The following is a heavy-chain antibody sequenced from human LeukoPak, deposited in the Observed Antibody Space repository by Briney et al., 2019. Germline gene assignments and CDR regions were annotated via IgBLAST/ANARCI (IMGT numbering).Heavy chain of an antibody. CDR2: INHSGST. CDR1: GGSLTGYY. CDR3: AKSRTYYDSSKGAFDV. J-gene: IGHJ3*01. V-gene: IGHV4-34*01. D-gene: IGHD3-22*01. Sequence: KSSETLSLTCAVYGGSLTGYYWNWIRQPPGKGLECIGEINHSGSTDCIPSLKSRVTISVDTSKNQFSLKLSSVTAADTAVYYCAKSRTYYDSSKGAFDVWGQGTTVTVSS.